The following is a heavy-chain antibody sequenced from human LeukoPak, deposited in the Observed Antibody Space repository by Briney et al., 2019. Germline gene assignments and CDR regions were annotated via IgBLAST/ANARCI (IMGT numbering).Heavy chain of an antibody. D-gene: IGHD3-22*01. CDR3: AKAYYYDSSGSLFHY. Sequence: PGGSLRLSWAASGFTFDDYAMHWVRQAPGKGLEWVSLISWDGGSTYYADSVKGRFTISRDNSKNSLYLQMNSLRAEDTALYYCAKAYYYDSSGSLFHYWGQGTLVTVSS. V-gene: IGHV3-43D*03. J-gene: IGHJ4*02. CDR2: ISWDGGST. CDR1: GFTFDDYA.